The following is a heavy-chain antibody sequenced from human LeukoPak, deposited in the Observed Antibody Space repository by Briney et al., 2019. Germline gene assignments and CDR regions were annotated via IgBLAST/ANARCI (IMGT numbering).Heavy chain of an antibody. CDR3: AKDQGSGAFDM. Sequence: GGSLRLSCAASGFTFSSNAMTWVRQAPGKGLEWVSSISGSGGYIYYADSVKGRFTISRDNSKNTLYLQMNSLRAEDTAKYYCAKDQGSGAFDMWGQGTMVIVSS. J-gene: IGHJ3*02. CDR2: ISGSGGYI. V-gene: IGHV3-23*01. CDR1: GFTFSSNA.